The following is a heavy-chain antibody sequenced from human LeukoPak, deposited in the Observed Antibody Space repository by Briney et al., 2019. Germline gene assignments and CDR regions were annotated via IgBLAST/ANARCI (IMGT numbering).Heavy chain of an antibody. CDR1: GYTFTSYG. J-gene: IGHJ5*02. V-gene: IGHV1-18*04. Sequence: ASVKVSCKASGYTFTSYGISWVRQAPGQGLEWMGWISAYNGNTNYAQKLQGRVTMTTDTSTSTAYMELRSLRSDDTAVYYCARAPPYCSRYNWFDPWGQGTLVTVSS. CDR3: ARAPPYCSRYNWFDP. D-gene: IGHD6-13*01. CDR2: ISAYNGNT.